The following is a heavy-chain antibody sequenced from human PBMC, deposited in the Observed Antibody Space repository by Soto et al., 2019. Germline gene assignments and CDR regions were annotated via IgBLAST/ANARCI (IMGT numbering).Heavy chain of an antibody. CDR1: GFTFSSYS. CDR3: ARESHDFWSGYYPDYYFDY. V-gene: IGHV3-21*01. J-gene: IGHJ4*02. Sequence: GGSLRLSCAASGFTFSSYSMNWVRQAPGKGLEWVSSISSSSSYIYYADSVKGRFTISRDNAKNSLYLQMNSLRAEDTAVYYCARESHDFWSGYYPDYYFDYWGQGTLVTVSS. CDR2: ISSSSSYI. D-gene: IGHD3-3*01.